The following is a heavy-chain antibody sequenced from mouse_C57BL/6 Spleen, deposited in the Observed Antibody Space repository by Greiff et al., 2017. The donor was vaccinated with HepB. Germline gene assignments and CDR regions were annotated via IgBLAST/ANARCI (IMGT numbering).Heavy chain of an antibody. J-gene: IGHJ3*01. CDR2: INPGSGGT. CDR3: ASEHYGNYEFAY. CDR1: GYAFTNYL. V-gene: IGHV1-54*01. Sequence: QVQLKQSGAELVRPGTSVKVSCKASGYAFTNYLIEWVKQRPGQGLEWIGVINPGSGGTNYNEKFKGKATLIADKSSSTAYMQLSSLTSEDSAVYFCASEHYGNYEFAYWGQGTLVTVSA. D-gene: IGHD2-1*01.